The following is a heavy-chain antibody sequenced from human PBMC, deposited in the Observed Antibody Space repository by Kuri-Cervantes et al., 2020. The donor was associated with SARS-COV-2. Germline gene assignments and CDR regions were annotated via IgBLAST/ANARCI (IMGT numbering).Heavy chain of an antibody. Sequence: GSLRLSCAVSGYSISSGYYWGWIRQPPGKGLEWIGSIYHSGSTNYNPSLKSRVTISLDTSKNLFSLRLSSVTAADTAVYYCARGGYYYGSGYSLWGQGTLVTVSS. CDR1: GYSISSGYY. V-gene: IGHV4-38-2*01. CDR2: IYHSGST. J-gene: IGHJ4*02. D-gene: IGHD3-10*01. CDR3: ARGGYYYGSGYSL.